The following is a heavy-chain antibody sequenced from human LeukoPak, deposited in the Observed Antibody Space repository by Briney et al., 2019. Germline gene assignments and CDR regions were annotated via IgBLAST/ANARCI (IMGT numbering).Heavy chain of an antibody. V-gene: IGHV1-46*01. CDR1: GYTFTSYY. CDR3: ARDGGWDSSHFGY. Sequence: EASVKVSCKASGYTFTSYYMHWVRQAPGQGLEWMGIINPSGGSTSYAQKFQGRVTMTTDTSTSTAYMELRSLRSDDTAVYYCARDGGWDSSHFGYWGQGTLVTVSS. J-gene: IGHJ4*02. D-gene: IGHD3-16*01. CDR2: INPSGGST.